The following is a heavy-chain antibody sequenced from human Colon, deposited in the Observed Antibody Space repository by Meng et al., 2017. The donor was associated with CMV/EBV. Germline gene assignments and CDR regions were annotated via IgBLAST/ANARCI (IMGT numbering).Heavy chain of an antibody. J-gene: IGHJ6*02. V-gene: IGHV3-74*01. CDR2: INSDGSIA. CDR1: GFTLSSFY. Sequence: GESLKISCAASGFTLSSFYMYWVRQAPGKGLVWVSRINSDGSIAYYADSVKGRFTISRDNAKNSLYLQMNSLRVEDTAVYYCARDSTMVRGVIIFGPGLYGMDVWGQGTTVTVSS. CDR3: ARDSTMVRGVIIFGPGLYGMDV. D-gene: IGHD3-10*01.